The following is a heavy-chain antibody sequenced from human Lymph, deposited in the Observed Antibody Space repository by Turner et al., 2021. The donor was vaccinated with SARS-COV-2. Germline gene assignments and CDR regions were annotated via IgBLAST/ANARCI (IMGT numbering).Heavy chain of an antibody. V-gene: IGHV3-30*04. CDR3: AREMGAGSDY. CDR1: GFTFSSYA. Sequence: QVQLVESGGGVVQPGRSLRLSCAASGFTFSSYAMHWVRQDPGKGLEWVALISYDGSNKYYADSVKGRFTISRDNSKNTLYLQMNSLRAEDTAVYYCAREMGAGSDYWGQGTLVTVSS. D-gene: IGHD3-10*01. CDR2: ISYDGSNK. J-gene: IGHJ4*02.